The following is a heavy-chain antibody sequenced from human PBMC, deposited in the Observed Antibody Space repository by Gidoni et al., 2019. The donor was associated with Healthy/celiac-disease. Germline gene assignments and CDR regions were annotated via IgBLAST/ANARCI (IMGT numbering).Heavy chain of an antibody. D-gene: IGHD1-26*01. J-gene: IGHJ4*02. V-gene: IGHV3-23*01. CDR2: ISGSGGST. CDR1: GFTFSSYA. CDR3: AKDGARVLYYFDY. Sequence: ELQLFESGGGLVQPVGSLRLSCSASGFTFSSYAMSWVRQAPGQGVEWVSDISGSGGSTYYADSVKGRFTISRDNSKNTLYLQMNSLRAEDTAVYYCAKDGARVLYYFDYWGQGTLVTVSS.